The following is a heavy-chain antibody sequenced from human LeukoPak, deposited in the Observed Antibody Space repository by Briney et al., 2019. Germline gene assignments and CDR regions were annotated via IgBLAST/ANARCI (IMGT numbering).Heavy chain of an antibody. CDR1: GGSFSGYY. D-gene: IGHD6-13*01. Sequence: SETLSLTCAVYGGSFSGYYWSWIRQPPGKGLEWIGEINHSGSTNYNPSLKSRVTISVDTSKNQFSLKLSSVTAADTAVYYCATLQQLLSHWGQGTLVTVSS. CDR2: INHSGST. J-gene: IGHJ4*02. CDR3: ATLQQLLSH. V-gene: IGHV4-34*01.